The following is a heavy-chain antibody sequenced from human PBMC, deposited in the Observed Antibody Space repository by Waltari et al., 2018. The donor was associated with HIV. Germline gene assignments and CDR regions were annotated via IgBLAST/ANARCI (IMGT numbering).Heavy chain of an antibody. V-gene: IGHV1-69*01. CDR1: GGTFRNYA. Sequence: QVQLVQSGAEVKKPGSSVKVSCQASGGTFRNYAITWVRQDPRPGLEWMGGIIPIFGTANYAQKFQGRVTITADESTSTAYMELSSLRSEDTAVYYCARAIESSSRTGYYYYGMDVWGQGTTVTVSS. CDR2: IIPIFGTA. D-gene: IGHD3-10*01. CDR3: ARAIESSSRTGYYYYGMDV. J-gene: IGHJ6*02.